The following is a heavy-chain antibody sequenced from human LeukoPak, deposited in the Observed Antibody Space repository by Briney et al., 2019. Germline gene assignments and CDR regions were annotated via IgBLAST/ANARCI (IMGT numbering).Heavy chain of an antibody. J-gene: IGHJ6*03. CDR1: GFTFSSYA. CDR2: ILDSGYST. V-gene: IGHV3-23*01. D-gene: IGHD3-16*01. Sequence: GGSLGLSCAASGFTFSSYAMSWVRQAPGKGLEWVSGILDSGYSTYYANSVKGRFTISRDNSNNTLYLQMNSLRAEDTAVYYCAKLGGHPLHNYYVGVWGKGTTVAVSS. CDR3: AKLGGHPLHNYYVGV.